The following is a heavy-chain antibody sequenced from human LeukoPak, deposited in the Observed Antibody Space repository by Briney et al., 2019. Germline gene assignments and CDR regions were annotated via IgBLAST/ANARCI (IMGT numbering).Heavy chain of an antibody. CDR3: ARLEMYGDYPTNWYFDL. J-gene: IGHJ2*01. CDR1: GGSISGCY. CDR2: IYYSGST. V-gene: IGHV4-59*08. Sequence: PSETLSLTCTVSGGSISGCYWSWIRQPPGKGLEWIAYIYYSGSTNYNPSLKSRVTISVDTSKNQFSLKLSSVTAADTAVYYCARLEMYGDYPTNWYFDLWGRGTLVTVSS. D-gene: IGHD4-17*01.